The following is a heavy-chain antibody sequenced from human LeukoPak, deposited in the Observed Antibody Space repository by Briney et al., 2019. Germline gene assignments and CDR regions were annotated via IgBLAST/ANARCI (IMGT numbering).Heavy chain of an antibody. CDR1: GGSISSYY. V-gene: IGHV4-4*07. J-gene: IGHJ3*02. CDR2: IYTSGST. D-gene: IGHD1-26*01. Sequence: SETLSLTCTVSGGSISSYYWSWIRQPAGKGLEWIGRIYTSGSTNYNPSLKSRVTMSVDTSKNQFSLTLSSVTAADTAVNYCARDNRVGATRRSAFDIWGQGTLVTVSS. CDR3: ARDNRVGATRRSAFDI.